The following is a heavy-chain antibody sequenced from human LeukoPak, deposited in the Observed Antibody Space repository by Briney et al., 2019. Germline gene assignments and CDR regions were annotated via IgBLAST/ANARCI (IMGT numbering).Heavy chain of an antibody. Sequence: PGGSLRLSCAASGFTFSSYGMHWVRRAPGKGLEWVAVIWYDGSNAYYADSVKGRFTISRDNSKNTVYLQMNSLRAEDTAVYYCASYSSSSIAEYWGQGTLVTVSS. J-gene: IGHJ4*02. V-gene: IGHV3-30*02. CDR3: ASYSSSSIAEY. CDR2: IWYDGSNA. D-gene: IGHD6-6*01. CDR1: GFTFSSYG.